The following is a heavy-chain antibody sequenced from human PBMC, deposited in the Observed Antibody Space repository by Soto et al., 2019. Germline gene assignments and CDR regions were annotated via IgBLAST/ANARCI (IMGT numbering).Heavy chain of an antibody. CDR1: GFTFHDYA. CDR3: AILEKGGMDV. V-gene: IGHV3-9*01. D-gene: IGHD1-1*01. CDR2: ISWNSGNI. Sequence: EVQLVESGGGLVQPGRSLRLSCAASGFTFHDYALHWVRQAPGKGLEWVSGISWNSGNIGYADSVKGRFTISRDNAKKPLYLQMNSLRVEDTALYYCAILEKGGMDVWGQGTTVTVSS. J-gene: IGHJ6*02.